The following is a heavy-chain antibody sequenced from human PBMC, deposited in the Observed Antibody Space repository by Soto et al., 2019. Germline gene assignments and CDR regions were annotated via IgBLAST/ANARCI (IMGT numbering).Heavy chain of an antibody. J-gene: IGHJ6*02. V-gene: IGHV1-69*13. CDR1: GGTFTNYA. Sequence: SVKVSCKASGGTFTNYAFSWVRQAPGQGLEWTGGIIPVFGTPDYAQKFQGRVTITADESTRTASMELSSLRSDDTAVYYCARERSVGYCITTTCPKPFYYYAMDVWGQGTTVTVSS. CDR2: IIPVFGTP. D-gene: IGHD2-2*01. CDR3: ARERSVGYCITTTCPKPFYYYAMDV.